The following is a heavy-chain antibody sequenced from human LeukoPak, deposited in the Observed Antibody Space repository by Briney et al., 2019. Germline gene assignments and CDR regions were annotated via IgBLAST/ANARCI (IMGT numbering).Heavy chain of an antibody. D-gene: IGHD1-26*01. V-gene: IGHV4-34*01. CDR1: GGSFSSYY. J-gene: IGHJ4*02. Sequence: SGTLSLTCAVYGGSFSSYYWSWIRQPPGKGLEWIGEINHGGSTNYNPSLTSRVTISVDTSKNPFSLQLSSVTAADTAVYYCARWEGGSYYDFDYWGQGTLVTVSS. CDR2: INHGGST. CDR3: ARWEGGSYYDFDY.